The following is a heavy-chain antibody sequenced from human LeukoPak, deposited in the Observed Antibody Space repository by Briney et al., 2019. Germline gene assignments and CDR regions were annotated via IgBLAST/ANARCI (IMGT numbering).Heavy chain of an antibody. J-gene: IGHJ3*01. Sequence: ASVKVSCKASGYTFTSYDINWVRQATGQGLEWMGWMNPNCGITGYAQKFQGRVTMTRNTSISSAYMELSSLRSEDTAVYYCARSIAAAGLVSLWGQGTMVTVSS. V-gene: IGHV1-8*01. D-gene: IGHD6-13*01. CDR2: MNPNCGIT. CDR1: GYTFTSYD. CDR3: ARSIAAAGLVSL.